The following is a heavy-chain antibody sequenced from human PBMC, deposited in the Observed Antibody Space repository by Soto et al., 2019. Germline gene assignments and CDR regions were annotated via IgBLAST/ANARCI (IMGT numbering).Heavy chain of an antibody. CDR2: IYGDDDT. CDR3: AHRHRAWAGLLDL. CDR1: GFSLTTSAVG. D-gene: IGHD7-27*01. J-gene: IGHJ5*02. Sequence: QITLKESGPTLVKPTQTLTLTCTFSGFSLTTSAVGVGWIRQPPGKALEWLTVIYGDDDTRSSPSLGSRLTSSKHTSKNQVVLRITNMDPVDTATYYWAHRHRAWAGLLDLWCQGTLVTVSS. V-gene: IGHV2-5*02.